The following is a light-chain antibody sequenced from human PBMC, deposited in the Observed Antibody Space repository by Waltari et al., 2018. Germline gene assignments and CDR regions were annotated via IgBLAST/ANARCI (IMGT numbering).Light chain of an antibody. CDR1: QSLLQSNGYNY. J-gene: IGKJ2*01. CDR3: MQALQTPYT. CDR2: LGS. V-gene: IGKV2-28*01. Sequence: DIVMTQSPVSLPVTPGAPASLSCRSSQSLLQSNGYNYLGWYLQKPGQSPQLLIYLGSNRASGVPDRFSGSGSGTDFTLKISRVEAEDVGVYYCMQALQTPYTFGQGTKLEIK.